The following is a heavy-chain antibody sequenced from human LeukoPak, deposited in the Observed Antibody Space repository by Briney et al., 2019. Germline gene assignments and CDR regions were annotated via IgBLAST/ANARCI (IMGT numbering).Heavy chain of an antibody. J-gene: IGHJ4*02. CDR1: GFTFSSYE. CDR2: ISSSGSTI. D-gene: IGHD3-22*01. Sequence: GGSLRLSCAASGFTFSSYEMNWVRQAPGKGLEWVSYISSSGSTIYYADSVKGRFTISRDNAKNSLYLQMNSLRAEDKAVYYCARDGFTTLDYWGQGTLVTVPS. V-gene: IGHV3-48*03. CDR3: ARDGFTTLDY.